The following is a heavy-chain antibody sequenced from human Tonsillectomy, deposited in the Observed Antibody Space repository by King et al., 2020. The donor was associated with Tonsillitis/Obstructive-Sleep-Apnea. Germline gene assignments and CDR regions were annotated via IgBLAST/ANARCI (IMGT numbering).Heavy chain of an antibody. D-gene: IGHD6-13*01. CDR2: IYYSGST. CDR1: GGSISSSSYY. V-gene: IGHV4-39*01. J-gene: IGHJ4*02. Sequence: LQLQESGPGLVKPSETLSLTCTVSGGSISSSSYYWGWIRQPPGQGLEWIGSIYYSGSTYYNPSLKSRVTISVDTSKNQFSLKLSSVTAADTAVYYCARLVAAAGKFDYWGQGTLVTVSS. CDR3: ARLVAAAGKFDY.